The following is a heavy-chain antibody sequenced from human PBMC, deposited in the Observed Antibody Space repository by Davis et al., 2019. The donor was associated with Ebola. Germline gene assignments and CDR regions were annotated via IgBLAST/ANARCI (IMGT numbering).Heavy chain of an antibody. D-gene: IGHD1-26*01. Sequence: GGSLRLSCAVSGFTFSSYWMSWARQAPGKGLEWVSGISVGGTKTYYADSVKGRFTISRDSSKNTLYLQMNSLRVEDTAVYYCARDRSRAGATSPAGYWGQGTLVTVSS. CDR2: ISVGGTKT. CDR1: GFTFSSYW. V-gene: IGHV3-23*01. CDR3: ARDRSRAGATSPAGY. J-gene: IGHJ4*02.